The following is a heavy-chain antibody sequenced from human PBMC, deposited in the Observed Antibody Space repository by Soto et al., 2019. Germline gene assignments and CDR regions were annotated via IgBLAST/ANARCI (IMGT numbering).Heavy chain of an antibody. V-gene: IGHV4-4*01. CDR3: ARVVGATGADY. CDR1: GFSFSTYW. D-gene: IGHD1-26*01. CDR2: MHHSGSI. J-gene: IGHJ4*02. Sequence: GSLGLSCTASGFSFSTYWMSWVRQAPGKGLEWIGEMHHSGSIHYTASLKTRATISVDKSRNQFSLQLTSVTAADTALYFCARVVGATGADYWGQGTLVTVSS.